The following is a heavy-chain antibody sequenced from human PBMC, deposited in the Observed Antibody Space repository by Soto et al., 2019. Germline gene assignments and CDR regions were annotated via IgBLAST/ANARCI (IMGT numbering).Heavy chain of an antibody. V-gene: IGHV6-1*01. CDR2: TYYRSKWYN. J-gene: IGHJ6*02. CDR1: GDSVSSNSAA. Sequence: SQTLSLTCAISGDSVSSNSAAWNWIRQSPSRGLEWLGRTYYRSKWYNDYRVSVKSRMTINADTSKNQVSLQLKSVTPEDTAVYYCAKNWAVGRTTAGMDVWGQGTTVTVSS. CDR3: AKNWAVGRTTAGMDV. D-gene: IGHD1-26*01.